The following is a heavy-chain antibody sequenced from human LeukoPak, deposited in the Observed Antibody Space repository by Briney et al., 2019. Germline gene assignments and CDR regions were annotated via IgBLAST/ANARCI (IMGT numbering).Heavy chain of an antibody. Sequence: SGTLSLTCPVPGGSISSSSYYWGWVRQPPGKGLEWVWGIYYNGSTYYNPSLKSRVTISVDRSKNQFSLKLSSVTAADTAVYYCARGGPYYYDSSGSSQAHAFDIWGQGTMVTVSS. CDR3: ARGGPYYYDSSGSSQAHAFDI. J-gene: IGHJ3*02. CDR1: GGSISSSSYY. D-gene: IGHD3-22*01. CDR2: IYYNGST. V-gene: IGHV4-39*07.